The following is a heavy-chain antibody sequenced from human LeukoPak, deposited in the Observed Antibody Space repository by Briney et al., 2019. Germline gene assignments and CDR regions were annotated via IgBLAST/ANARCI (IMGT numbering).Heavy chain of an antibody. CDR1: GYTFTSYG. D-gene: IGHD3-10*01. Sequence: VASVKVSCKASGYTFTSYGISWVRQAPGQGLEWMGWISAYNGNTNYAQKLQGRVAMTTDTSTRTAYLELRSLRSDDTAVYYCARSMVVFDYWGQGTLVIVSS. CDR2: ISAYNGNT. J-gene: IGHJ4*02. CDR3: ARSMVVFDY. V-gene: IGHV1-18*01.